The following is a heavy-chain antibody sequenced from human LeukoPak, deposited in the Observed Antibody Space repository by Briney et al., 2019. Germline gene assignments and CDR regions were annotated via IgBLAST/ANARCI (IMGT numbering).Heavy chain of an antibody. D-gene: IGHD1-14*01. J-gene: IGHJ3*01. CDR3: VVVVEPPDSDGFDV. Sequence: PGGSLRLSCAASGFTFGNSWLHWVRQAPGKGLVWVSLINADGSTATYADSVKGRFTISRDNARNTLSLQMNSLTIEDTAVYYCVVVVEPPDSDGFDVWGQGTMVPVSS. CDR1: GFTFGNSW. CDR2: INADGSTA. V-gene: IGHV3-74*01.